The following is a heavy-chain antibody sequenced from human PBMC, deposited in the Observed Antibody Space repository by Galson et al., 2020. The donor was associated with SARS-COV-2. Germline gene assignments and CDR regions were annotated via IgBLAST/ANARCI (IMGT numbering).Heavy chain of an antibody. Sequence: GESLKISCAASGFSVSSYAMHWVRQAPGKGLEWVAFISNDRSNTYYADSVKGRFTISRDNSKNTLYLQMDSVRPEDTAVYYCARDLTGASRWGQGTLVTVSS. D-gene: IGHD7-27*01. J-gene: IGHJ4*02. CDR2: ISNDRSNT. CDR3: ARDLTGASR. V-gene: IGHV3-30*04. CDR1: GFSVSSYA.